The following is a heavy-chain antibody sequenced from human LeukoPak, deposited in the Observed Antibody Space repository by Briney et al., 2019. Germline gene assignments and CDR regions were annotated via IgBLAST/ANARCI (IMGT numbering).Heavy chain of an antibody. CDR3: ARTYSTTWDY. D-gene: IGHD2-2*01. Sequence: SETLSLTCTVSVGALSSSGYYWAWIRQPPGKGLEWIGSIYYGGSTYYNPSLKSRVTLSVDTSKNQFSLKLSSVTAADTAVYYCARTYSTTWDYWGQGTLVTVSS. J-gene: IGHJ4*02. CDR1: VGALSSSGYY. V-gene: IGHV4-39*01. CDR2: IYYGGST.